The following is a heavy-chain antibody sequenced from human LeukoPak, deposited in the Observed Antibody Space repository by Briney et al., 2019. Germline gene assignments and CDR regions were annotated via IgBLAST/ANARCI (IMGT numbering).Heavy chain of an antibody. CDR2: IYSGGST. V-gene: IGHV3-53*01. Sequence: GGSLGLSCAASGFTVSSNYMSWVRQTPGKGLEWVSVIYSGGSTYYADSVKGRFTISRDNSKNTLYLQMNSLRAEDTAVYYCARERSAYYDSSGYYYLDYWGQGTLVTVSS. CDR3: ARERSAYYDSSGYYYLDY. D-gene: IGHD3-22*01. J-gene: IGHJ4*02. CDR1: GFTVSSNY.